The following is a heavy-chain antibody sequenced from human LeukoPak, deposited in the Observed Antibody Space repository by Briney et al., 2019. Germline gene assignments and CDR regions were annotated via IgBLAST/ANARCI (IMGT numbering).Heavy chain of an antibody. Sequence: PGGSLRLSCVASGFTFSSYWMHWVRQAPGKGLVWVSRINSDGSSTSYADSVKGRFTISRDNAKNTLYLQMNNLSADDTAVYYCARAVGPYDYWGQGTLVTVSS. CDR3: ARAVGPYDY. V-gene: IGHV3-74*01. D-gene: IGHD3-10*01. J-gene: IGHJ4*02. CDR1: GFTFSSYW. CDR2: INSDGSST.